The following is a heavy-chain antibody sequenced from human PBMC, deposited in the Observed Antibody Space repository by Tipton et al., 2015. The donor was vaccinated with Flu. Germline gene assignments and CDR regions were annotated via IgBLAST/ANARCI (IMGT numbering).Heavy chain of an antibody. V-gene: IGHV3-30*02. CDR3: AKDWRGYCSGGSCYSGWFDY. J-gene: IGHJ5*01. Sequence: SLRLSCAASGFNFSGYGMHWVRRAPGKGLEWLAFIRYDASKRYYADSVKGRFTISRDNSNNTLYLQMNSLRAEDTAVYYCAKDWRGYCSGGSCYSGWFDYWGQGTLVTVSS. CDR2: IRYDASKR. D-gene: IGHD2-15*01. CDR1: GFNFSGYG.